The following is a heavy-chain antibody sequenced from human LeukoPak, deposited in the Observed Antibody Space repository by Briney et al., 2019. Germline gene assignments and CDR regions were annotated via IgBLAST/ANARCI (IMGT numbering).Heavy chain of an antibody. V-gene: IGHV1-69*01. D-gene: IGHD2-2*02. CDR1: GGTFSSYA. CDR3: ASTEVVVPAAISNYYYYYMDV. Sequence: SVKVSCKASGGTFSSYAISWVRQAPGQRLEWMGGIIPIFGTANYAQKFQGRVTVTADESTSTAYMELSSLRSEDTAVYYCASTEVVVPAAISNYYYYYMDVWGKGTTVTVSS. CDR2: IIPIFGTA. J-gene: IGHJ6*03.